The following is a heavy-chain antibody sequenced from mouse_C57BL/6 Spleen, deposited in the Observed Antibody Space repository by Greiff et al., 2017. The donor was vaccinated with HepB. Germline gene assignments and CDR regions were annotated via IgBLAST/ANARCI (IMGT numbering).Heavy chain of an antibody. CDR1: GYTFTSYW. V-gene: IGHV1-50*01. J-gene: IGHJ2*01. D-gene: IGHD2-3*01. CDR2: IDPSDSYT. CDR3: ASRWLPFYYFDY. Sequence: VQLQQPGAELVKPGASVKLSCKASGYTFTSYWMQWVKQRPGQGLEWIGEIDPSDSYTNYNQKFKGKATLTVDTSSSTAYMQLSSLTSEDSAVYYCASRWLPFYYFDYWGQGTTLTVSS.